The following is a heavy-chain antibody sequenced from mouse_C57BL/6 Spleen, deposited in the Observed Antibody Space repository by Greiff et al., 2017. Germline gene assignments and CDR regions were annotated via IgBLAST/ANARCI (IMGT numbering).Heavy chain of an antibody. D-gene: IGHD4-1*01. V-gene: IGHV3-6*01. CDR3: ARNWDDWYFDV. CDR2: ISYDGSN. J-gene: IGHJ1*03. CDR1: GYSITSGYY. Sequence: EVKVEESGPGLVKPSQSLSLTCSVTGYSITSGYYWNWIRQFPGNKLEWMGYISYDGSNNYNPSLKNRISITRDTSKNQFFLKLNSVTTEDTATYYCARNWDDWYFDVWGTGTTVTVSS.